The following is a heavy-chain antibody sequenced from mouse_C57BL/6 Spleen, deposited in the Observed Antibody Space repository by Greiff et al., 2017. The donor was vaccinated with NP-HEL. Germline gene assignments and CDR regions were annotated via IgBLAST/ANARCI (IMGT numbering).Heavy chain of an antibody. CDR1: GYTFTSYW. CDR2: IDPSDSYT. J-gene: IGHJ4*01. V-gene: IGHV1-50*01. CDR3: ARRIYYYGSSYRYYAMDY. Sequence: VQLQQPGAELVKPGASVKLSCKASGYTFTSYWMQWVKQRPGQGLEWIGEIDPSDSYTNYNQKFKGKATLTVDTSSSTAYMQLSSLTSEDSAVYYCARRIYYYGSSYRYYAMDYWGQGTSVTVSS. D-gene: IGHD1-1*01.